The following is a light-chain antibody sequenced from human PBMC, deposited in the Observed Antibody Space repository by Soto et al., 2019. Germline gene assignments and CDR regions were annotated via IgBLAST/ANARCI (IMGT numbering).Light chain of an antibody. CDR1: QSVSSTY. Sequence: EIVLTQSPGTLSLSPGERATLSCSASQSVSSTYLGWYQQRPGQAPRLLIYGASSRATGIPDRFSGSGSGTDFTLTISRLEPEDSAVYYCQQYGTSPRYTFGQGTKLEIK. J-gene: IGKJ2*01. CDR3: QQYGTSPRYT. CDR2: GAS. V-gene: IGKV3-20*01.